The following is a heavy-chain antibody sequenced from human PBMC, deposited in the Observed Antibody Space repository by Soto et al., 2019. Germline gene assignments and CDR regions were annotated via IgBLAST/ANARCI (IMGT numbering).Heavy chain of an antibody. D-gene: IGHD4-17*01. V-gene: IGHV3-15*01. CDR2: IKSKTDGGTT. J-gene: IGHJ4*02. CDR3: TTASSTYGDYYFDY. CDR1: GFTFSNAW. Sequence: GGSLRLSCAASGFTFSNAWMSWVRQAPGKGLEWVGRIKSKTDGGTTYYAAPVKGRFTISRDDSKNTLYLQMNSLKTEDTAVYYCTTASSTYGDYYFDYWGQGTLVTVSS.